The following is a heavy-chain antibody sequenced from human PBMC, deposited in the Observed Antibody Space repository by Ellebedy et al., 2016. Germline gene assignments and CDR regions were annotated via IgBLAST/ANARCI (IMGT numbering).Heavy chain of an antibody. D-gene: IGHD1-26*01. CDR1: GFTFSSYS. CDR3: ARESGSYFALGDFDY. J-gene: IGHJ4*02. V-gene: IGHV3-21*01. CDR2: ISSSSSHI. Sequence: GESLKISXAASGFTFSSYSMNWVRQAPGKGLEWVSSISSSSSHISYADSVKGRFTISRDNAKKSLYLQMSSLRAEDTAVYYCARESGSYFALGDFDYWGQGTLVTVSS.